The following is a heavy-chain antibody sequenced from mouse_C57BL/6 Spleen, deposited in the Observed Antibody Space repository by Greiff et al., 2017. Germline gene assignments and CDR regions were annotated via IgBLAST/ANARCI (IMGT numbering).Heavy chain of an antibody. V-gene: IGHV5-6*01. CDR1: GFTFSSYG. CDR2: ISSGGSYT. D-gene: IGHD2-1*01. J-gene: IGHJ2*01. CDR3: ARHDGGNSPFDY. Sequence: EVMLVESGGDLVKPGGSLKLSCAASGFTFSSYGMSWVRQTPDKRLEWVATISSGGSYTYYPDSVKGRFTISRDNAKNTLYLQMSSLKSEDTAMYYCARHDGGNSPFDYWGQGTTLTVSS.